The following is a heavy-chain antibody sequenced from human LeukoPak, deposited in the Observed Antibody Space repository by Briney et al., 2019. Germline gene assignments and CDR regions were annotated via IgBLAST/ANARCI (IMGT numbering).Heavy chain of an antibody. Sequence: GGSLRLSCAASGFTFSSYGMLWVRQAPGKGLEWVAVISYDGRNKYYADSVKGRFIISRDDSKTTVYLQMNSLRAEDTAVYYCAKDRGSGYFDYGGQGTLVTVSS. CDR2: ISYDGRNK. V-gene: IGHV3-30*18. D-gene: IGHD3-10*01. CDR3: AKDRGSGYFDY. CDR1: GFTFSSYG. J-gene: IGHJ4*02.